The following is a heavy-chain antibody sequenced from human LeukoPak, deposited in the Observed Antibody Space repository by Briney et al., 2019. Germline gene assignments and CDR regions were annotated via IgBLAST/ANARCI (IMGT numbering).Heavy chain of an antibody. CDR2: IYYSGSA. D-gene: IGHD3-22*01. CDR3: ARHRGSGYPYFDY. CDR1: GGSINNYY. V-gene: IGHV4-59*01. Sequence: SETLSLTCTVSGGSINNYYWSWIRQPPGKGLEWIGYIYYSGSANYNPSLKSRVTISVDTSKNQFSLKMSTLTAADAAVYYCARHRGSGYPYFDYWGQGTLVTVSS. J-gene: IGHJ4*02.